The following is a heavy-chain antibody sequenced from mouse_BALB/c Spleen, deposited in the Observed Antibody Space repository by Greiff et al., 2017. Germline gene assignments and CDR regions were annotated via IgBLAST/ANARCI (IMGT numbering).Heavy chain of an antibody. CDR2: ISSGGSYT. Sequence: DVKLVESGGGLVQPGGSRKLSCAASGFTFSSYAMSWVRQSPEKRLEWVAEISSGGSYTYYPDTVTGRFTISRDNAKNTLYLEMSSLRSEDTAMYYCARGDYENAYWGQGTLVTVSA. CDR3: ARGDYENAY. J-gene: IGHJ3*01. CDR1: GFTFSSYA. D-gene: IGHD1-1*01. V-gene: IGHV5-9-4*01.